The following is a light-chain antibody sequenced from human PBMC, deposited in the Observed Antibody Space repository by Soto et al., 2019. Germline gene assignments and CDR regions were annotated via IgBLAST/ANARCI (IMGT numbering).Light chain of an antibody. V-gene: IGLV1-40*01. CDR1: SSNIGAGYD. CDR3: QSYDSGLGGWV. CDR2: GNS. Sequence: QSVLTQPPSVSGAPGQRVTISCTGSSSNIGAGYDVHWYQQLPGTAPKLLIYGNSNRPSGVPDRFSGSKSGTSASLAITGLRVEDEADYYRQSYDSGLGGWVFGGGPKPTVL. J-gene: IGLJ3*02.